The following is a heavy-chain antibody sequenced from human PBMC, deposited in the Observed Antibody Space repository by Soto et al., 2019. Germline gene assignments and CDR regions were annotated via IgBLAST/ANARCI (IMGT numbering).Heavy chain of an antibody. CDR1: GISFSKYA. V-gene: IGHV3-23*01. D-gene: IGHD2-15*01. J-gene: IGHJ3*02. Sequence: GGSLRLSCEASGISFSKYAMSWVRQAPGKGLEWVSTVSGSGGTTYYPDSVKGRFTISRDNSKNTLYLQINSLRDGDTAVYYCAAYCVSGGSYFRAFDIWGQGTMVTVSS. CDR3: AAYCVSGGSYFRAFDI. CDR2: VSGSGGTT.